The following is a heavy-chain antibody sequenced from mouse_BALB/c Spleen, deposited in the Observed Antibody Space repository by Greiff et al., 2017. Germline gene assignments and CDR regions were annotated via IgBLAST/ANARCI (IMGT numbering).Heavy chain of an antibody. J-gene: IGHJ4*01. CDR2: ISSGGSYT. D-gene: IGHD3-3*01. CDR1: GFTFSSYT. Sequence: EVQLQESGGGLVKPGGSLKLSCAASGFTFSSYTMSWVRQTPEKRLEWVATISSGGSYTYYPDSVKGRFTISRDNAKNTLYLQMSSLKSEDTAMYYCTRGGDDYAMDYWGQGTSVTVSS. V-gene: IGHV5-6-4*01. CDR3: TRGGDDYAMDY.